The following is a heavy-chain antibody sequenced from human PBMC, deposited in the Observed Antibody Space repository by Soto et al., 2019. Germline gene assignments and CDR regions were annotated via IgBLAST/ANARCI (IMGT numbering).Heavy chain of an antibody. CDR1: GFTFSDYY. D-gene: IGHD5-12*01. J-gene: IGHJ4*02. CDR2: ISSSSSYT. V-gene: IGHV3-11*05. Sequence: QVQLVESGGGLVKPGGSLRLSCAAAGFTFSDYYMSWNRQAPGKGLEWVSYISSSSSYTNYADSVKGRFTISRDNAKNSLYLQMNSLRAEDTALYYCARDHHRYSGYDYVDYWGQGTLVTVST. CDR3: ARDHHRYSGYDYVDY.